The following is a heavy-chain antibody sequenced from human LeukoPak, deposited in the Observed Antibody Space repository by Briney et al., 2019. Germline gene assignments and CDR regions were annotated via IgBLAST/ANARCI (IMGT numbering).Heavy chain of an antibody. CDR1: GFTVSTNY. Sequence: GGSLRLSCAASGFTVSTNYVSWVRQAPGKGLEWLSVMYNGGRTYYADSVKDRFTISRDNSKNTLYLQLNSLRAEDTALYSCATEKSSYGPGNPGGFDYWGRGTLVTVSS. V-gene: IGHV3-66*01. CDR3: ATEKSSYGPGNPGGFDY. D-gene: IGHD3-10*01. J-gene: IGHJ4*02. CDR2: MYNGGRT.